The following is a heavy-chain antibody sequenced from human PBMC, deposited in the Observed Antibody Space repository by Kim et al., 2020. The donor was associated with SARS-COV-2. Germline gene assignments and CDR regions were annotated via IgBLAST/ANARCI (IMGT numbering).Heavy chain of an antibody. CDR2: ISYDGSNK. V-gene: IGHV3-30*04. CDR1: GFTFSSYA. J-gene: IGHJ4*01. D-gene: IGHD2-15*01. Sequence: GGSLRLSCAASGFTFSSYAMHWVRQTPGKGLEWVAVISYDGSNKYYADSVKGRFTISRDNSKNTLYLQMNSLRAEDTAVYYCARVRVAVVVVAAFDYWG. CDR3: ARVRVAVVVVAAFDY.